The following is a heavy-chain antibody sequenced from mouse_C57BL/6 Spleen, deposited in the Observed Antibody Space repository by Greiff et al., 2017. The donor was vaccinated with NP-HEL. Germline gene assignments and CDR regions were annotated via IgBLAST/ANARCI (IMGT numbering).Heavy chain of an antibody. J-gene: IGHJ1*03. CDR2: ISNLAYSI. Sequence: EVQGVESGGGLVQPGGSLKLSCAASGFTFSDYGMAWVRQAPRKGPEWVAFISNLAYSIYYADTVTGRFTISRENAKNTLYLEMSSLRSEDTAMYYCARHYGYDAYWYFDVWGTGTTVTVSS. CDR1: GFTFSDYG. D-gene: IGHD2-2*01. V-gene: IGHV5-15*01. CDR3: ARHYGYDAYWYFDV.